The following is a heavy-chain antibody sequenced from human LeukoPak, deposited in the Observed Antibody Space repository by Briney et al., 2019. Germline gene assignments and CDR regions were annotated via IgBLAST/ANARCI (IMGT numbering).Heavy chain of an antibody. D-gene: IGHD5-18*01. CDR2: IYYSGST. CDR1: GGSISSGDYY. V-gene: IGHV4-30-4*01. Sequence: SETLSLTCTVSGGSISSGDYYWSWIRQPPGKGPEWIGYIYYSGSTYYNPSLKSRVTISVDTSKNQFSLKLSSVTAADTAVYYCARGHRGYSYGYDYWGQGTLVTVSS. CDR3: ARGHRGYSYGYDY. J-gene: IGHJ4*02.